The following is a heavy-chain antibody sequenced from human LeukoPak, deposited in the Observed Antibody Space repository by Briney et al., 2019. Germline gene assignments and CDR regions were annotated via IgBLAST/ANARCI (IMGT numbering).Heavy chain of an antibody. CDR2: ISWSGGSV. V-gene: IGHV3-9*01. Sequence: GRSLRLSCAASGFTFDDYAMHWVRQAPGKGLEWVSGISWSGGSVNYADSVKGRFTISRDNAKNSLYLQMNSLRAEDTAVYYCAKAQQLWYHFDYWGHGTLVTVSS. J-gene: IGHJ4*01. CDR1: GFTFDDYA. CDR3: AKAQQLWYHFDY. D-gene: IGHD5-18*01.